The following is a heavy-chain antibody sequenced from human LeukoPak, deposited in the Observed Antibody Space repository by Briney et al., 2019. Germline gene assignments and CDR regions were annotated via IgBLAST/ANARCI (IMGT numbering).Heavy chain of an antibody. D-gene: IGHD5-18*01. J-gene: IGHJ5*02. CDR1: GGSISSYY. CDR3: ARDGSSYGLGWFDP. V-gene: IGHV4-59*01. Sequence: SETLSLTCTVSGGSISSYYWSWIRQPPGRGLEWIGYIYYSGSTNYNHSLKGRVTISVDTSKNQFSLRLTSVTAADTAVYFCARDGSSYGLGWFDPSGQGTLVTVSS. CDR2: IYYSGST.